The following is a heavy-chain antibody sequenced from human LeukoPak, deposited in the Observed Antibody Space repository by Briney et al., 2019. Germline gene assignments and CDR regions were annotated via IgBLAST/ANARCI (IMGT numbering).Heavy chain of an antibody. CDR2: INPNSGGT. CDR3: AVIYGSGSYYNPYFDY. CDR1: GYTFTSYY. Sequence: GASVKVSCKASGYTFTSYYMHWVRQAPGQGLEWMGRINPNSGGTNYAQKFQGRVTMTRDTSISTAYMELSRLRSDDTAVYYCAVIYGSGSYYNPYFDYWGQGTLVTVSS. V-gene: IGHV1-2*06. D-gene: IGHD3-10*01. J-gene: IGHJ4*02.